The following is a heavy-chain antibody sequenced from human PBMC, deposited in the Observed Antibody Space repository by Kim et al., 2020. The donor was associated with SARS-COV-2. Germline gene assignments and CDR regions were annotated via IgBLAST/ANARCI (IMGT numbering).Heavy chain of an antibody. CDR3: TTVSMR. CDR1: GIPFSNAW. Sequence: GGSLRLSCVVSGIPFSNAWFNWVRQSPGKGLEWVGRIKSQSDGGTADLAASVKGRFAISREDSKTTLYLLMNSLRTDDAAIYYCTTVSMRWGQGTLVTVSS. J-gene: IGHJ4*02. D-gene: IGHD2-2*01. CDR2: IKSQSDGGTA. V-gene: IGHV3-15*01.